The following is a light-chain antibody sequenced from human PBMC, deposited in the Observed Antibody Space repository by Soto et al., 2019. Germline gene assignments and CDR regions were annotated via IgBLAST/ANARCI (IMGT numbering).Light chain of an antibody. CDR1: QSISSD. J-gene: IGKJ2*01. CDR2: GAS. Sequence: EIVMTQSPATLSVSPGERATLSCRASQSISSDLAWYQQRPGQSPRLLIYGASTRATDIPARISGSGSGTDFTLTISSLQSEDFAVYYCQQYNKWPPQYTFGQGTKLEIK. V-gene: IGKV3-15*01. CDR3: QQYNKWPPQYT.